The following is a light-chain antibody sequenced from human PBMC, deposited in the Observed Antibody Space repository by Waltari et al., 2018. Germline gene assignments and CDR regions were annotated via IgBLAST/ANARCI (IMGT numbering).Light chain of an antibody. CDR1: NGDVAGYYY. CDR3: TSYRSTNTRVI. Sequence: QSALTQPASVSGSPGQSITISCTGINGDVAGYYYVSWYQQYPGKAPKLLIYDVSHRPSGVSSRFSASKSGNTASLTISGLQTEDEADYYCTSYRSTNTRVIFGGGTKLAVL. CDR2: DVS. J-gene: IGLJ2*01. V-gene: IGLV2-14*03.